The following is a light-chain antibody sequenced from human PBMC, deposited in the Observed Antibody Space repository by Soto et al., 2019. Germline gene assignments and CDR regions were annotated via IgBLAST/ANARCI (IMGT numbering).Light chain of an antibody. CDR3: QQYDSSET. CDR1: QSVSDRH. Sequence: EIVLTQSPGSLSLSPGERATLSCRATQSVSDRHLAWYQQKPGQAPRLLIYGASSRATGIPDRFSGSGAGTDFTLPISRLEPEDFAVYYCQQYDSSETFGQGTKVEIK. J-gene: IGKJ1*01. CDR2: GAS. V-gene: IGKV3-20*01.